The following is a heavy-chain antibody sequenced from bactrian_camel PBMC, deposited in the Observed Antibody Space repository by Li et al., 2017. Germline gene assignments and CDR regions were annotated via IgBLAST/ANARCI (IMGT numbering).Heavy chain of an antibody. CDR2: VYFGGGST. CDR3: AARYQGGFGYGGLCTDVLADLPY. Sequence: HVQLVESGGGLVQPGGSLRLSCAASGHTYSSNCMGWFRQAPGKEREGVAFVYFGGGSTYYLNSVTGRFTISQDNARKTTYLQMDQLRTEDTAMYYCAARYQGGFGYGGLCTDVLADLPYWGQGTQVTVS. J-gene: IGHJ4*01. V-gene: IGHV3S54*01. D-gene: IGHD5*01. CDR1: GHTYSSNC.